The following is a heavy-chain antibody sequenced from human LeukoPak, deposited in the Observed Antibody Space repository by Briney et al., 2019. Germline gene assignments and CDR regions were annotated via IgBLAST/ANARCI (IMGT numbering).Heavy chain of an antibody. CDR3: ARPLGGGSGSYLFDY. D-gene: IGHD3-10*01. V-gene: IGHV1-46*01. CDR1: GYTYTSYY. CDR2: INPSGGRT. Sequence: ASVKVSCKAAGYTYTSYYRHWVRQAPGQRLDWMGIINPSGGRTSYAQKLQGRVTMTRDMSTSTVYMELSSLRSEDTAVYYCARPLGGGSGSYLFDYWGKGTLVTVSS. J-gene: IGHJ4*02.